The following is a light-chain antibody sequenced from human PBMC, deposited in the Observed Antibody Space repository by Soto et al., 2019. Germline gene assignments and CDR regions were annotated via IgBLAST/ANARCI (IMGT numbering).Light chain of an antibody. CDR2: DAS. CDR3: QQRSNWPPT. Sequence: EIVLTQSPATLSLSPGERATLSCRASQSVSSYLAWYQQKPGQAPRLLIYDASNRATGIPARFSGSGSGTEFTLTISSLEPDDFAFYYCQQRSNWPPTFGLGTRLEIK. V-gene: IGKV3-11*01. J-gene: IGKJ5*01. CDR1: QSVSSY.